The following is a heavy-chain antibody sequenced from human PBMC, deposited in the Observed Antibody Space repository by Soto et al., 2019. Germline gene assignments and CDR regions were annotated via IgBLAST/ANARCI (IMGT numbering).Heavy chain of an antibody. J-gene: IGHJ4*02. V-gene: IGHV1-69*08. Sequence: QVQLVQSGAEVKKPGSSVKVSCKASGGTFSSYTISWVRQAPGQGLEWMGRIIPVLGIANYAQKFQGRVTITADTSTRTAYMELSSLRSEDTAVYYCARDRGDGGETYWGQGTLVTVPS. CDR2: IIPVLGIA. D-gene: IGHD2-21*02. CDR3: ARDRGDGGETY. CDR1: GGTFSSYT.